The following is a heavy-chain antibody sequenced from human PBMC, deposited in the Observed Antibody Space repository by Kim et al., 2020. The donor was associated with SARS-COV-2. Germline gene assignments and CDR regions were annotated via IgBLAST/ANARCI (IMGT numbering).Heavy chain of an antibody. V-gene: IGHV3-30*04. CDR3: ARDRDCAITSCYNAFDC. CDR1: GFTFSSYA. D-gene: IGHD2-2*02. J-gene: IGHJ4*02. Sequence: GGSLRLSCAASGFTFSSYAMHWVRQTPGRGLEWVAVISYDGRSQYYADSVKGRFTISRDNSKNMLYLQMNSLRAEDTAVYYCARDRDCAITSCYNAFDCWGQGTLVTVSS. CDR2: ISYDGRSQ.